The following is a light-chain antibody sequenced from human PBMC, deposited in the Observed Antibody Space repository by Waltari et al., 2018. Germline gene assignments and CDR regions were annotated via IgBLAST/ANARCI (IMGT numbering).Light chain of an antibody. CDR3: QQYYSGRT. CDR1: QSILYSSNNKNY. J-gene: IGKJ1*01. V-gene: IGKV4-1*01. CDR2: WPS. Sequence: DIVMTQSPDSLAVSLGERATINCKSSQSILYSSNNKNYLAWYQQGPGQPPKLLISWPSTRESGVPDRFSGSGSETDFTLTISSLQAEDVAVYYCQQYYSGRTFGQGTKVEIK.